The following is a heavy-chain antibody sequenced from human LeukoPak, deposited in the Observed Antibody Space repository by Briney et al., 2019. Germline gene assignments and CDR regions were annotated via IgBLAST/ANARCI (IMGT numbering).Heavy chain of an antibody. V-gene: IGHV3-66*01. J-gene: IGHJ4*02. Sequence: GGSLRLSCAASGFTVSSNYMSWVRQAPGKGLEWVSVIYSGGSTYYADSVKGRFTISRDNSKNTLYLQMNSLRAEDTAVYYCARGAMYSSGWYGGYWGQGTLVTVSS. CDR1: GFTVSSNY. CDR3: ARGAMYSSGWYGGY. D-gene: IGHD6-19*01. CDR2: IYSGGST.